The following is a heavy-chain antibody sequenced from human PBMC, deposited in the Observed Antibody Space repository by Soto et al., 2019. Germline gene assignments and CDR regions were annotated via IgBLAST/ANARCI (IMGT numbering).Heavy chain of an antibody. Sequence: SETLSLTCTVSGGSISSSSYYWGWIRQPPGKGLEWIGSIYYSGSTYYNPSLKSRVTISVDTSKNQFSLKLSSVTAADTAVYYCASHPRGFYCSRTTAESFRWFDPWGQGTLVAVST. V-gene: IGHV4-39*01. CDR2: IYYSGST. J-gene: IGHJ5*02. CDR1: GGSISSSSYY. D-gene: IGHD2-2*01. CDR3: ASHPRGFYCSRTTAESFRWFDP.